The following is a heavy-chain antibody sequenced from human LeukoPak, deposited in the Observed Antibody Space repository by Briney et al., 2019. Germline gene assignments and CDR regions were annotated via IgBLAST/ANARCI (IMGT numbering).Heavy chain of an antibody. Sequence: SQTLSLTCAISGDSVSGNSATWNWIRQSPSRGLEWLGRTHYRSKWYNDYAVSVKSRITINPDTFMNQFSLQLTSVTPEDTAVYYCARASGSWYWGFDYWGQGTLVTVSS. V-gene: IGHV6-1*01. D-gene: IGHD6-13*01. CDR2: THYRSKWYN. CDR1: GDSVSGNSAT. J-gene: IGHJ4*02. CDR3: ARASGSWYWGFDY.